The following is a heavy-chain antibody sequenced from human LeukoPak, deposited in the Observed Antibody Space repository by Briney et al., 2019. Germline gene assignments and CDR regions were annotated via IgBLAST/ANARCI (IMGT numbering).Heavy chain of an antibody. J-gene: IGHJ3*02. CDR3: ARSSWTKLGYCSSTGCSRTSTDAFDI. CDR1: GGSISSNNW. D-gene: IGHD2-2*01. Sequence: SETLSLTCAVSGGSISSNNWWIWVRQSPEKGLEWIGEIYHDGSTNYNPSLKSRVTISMDKSKNQFSLKLSSVTAADTAVYYCARSSWTKLGYCSSTGCSRTSTDAFDIWGQGTMVTVSS. V-gene: IGHV4-4*02. CDR2: IYHDGST.